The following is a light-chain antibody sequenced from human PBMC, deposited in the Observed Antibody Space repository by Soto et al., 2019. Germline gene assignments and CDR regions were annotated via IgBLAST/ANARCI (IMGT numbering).Light chain of an antibody. V-gene: IGKV3D-15*01. CDR2: AAS. CDR1: QSVRSN. CDR3: QQYNNWPAIT. Sequence: EIVMTQFTATLSVSPGERVTLSCRASQSVRSNLAWYHQKPGQAPRLLIYAASTRATGIPARFSGSGSGTEFTLTISSLQSEDFAVYHCQQYNNWPAITFGQGTRLEN. J-gene: IGKJ5*01.